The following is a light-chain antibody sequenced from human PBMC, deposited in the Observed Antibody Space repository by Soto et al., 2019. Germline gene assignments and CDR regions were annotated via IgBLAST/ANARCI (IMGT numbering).Light chain of an antibody. Sequence: QSALTQPASVSGSPGQSITISCTGTSNDVGGYNYVSWYQQHPGKAPKLKIYDVSDRPSGVSYRFSGSKSGNTASLTISGLEAEDEADYYFSSYTSSSTWVFGGGTQLTVL. V-gene: IGLV2-14*03. CDR2: DVS. CDR3: SSYTSSSTWV. CDR1: SNDVGGYNY. J-gene: IGLJ3*02.